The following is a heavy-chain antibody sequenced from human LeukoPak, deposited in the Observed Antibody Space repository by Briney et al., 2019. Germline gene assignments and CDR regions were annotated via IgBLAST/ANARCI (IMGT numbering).Heavy chain of an antibody. CDR1: GGSFSGYY. CDR3: ARLTSSSSSRIDY. D-gene: IGHD6-6*01. V-gene: IGHV4-34*01. J-gene: IGHJ4*02. Sequence: SETLSLTCAVYGGSFSGYYWSWIRQPPGKGLEWIGEINHSGSTNYNPSLKSRVTISADTSKNQFSLKLSSVTAADTAVYYCARLTSSSSSRIDYWGQGTLVTVSS. CDR2: INHSGST.